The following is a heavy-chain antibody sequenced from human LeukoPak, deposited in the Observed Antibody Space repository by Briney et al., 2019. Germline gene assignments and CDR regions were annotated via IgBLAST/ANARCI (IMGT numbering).Heavy chain of an antibody. CDR1: GFTFSSYS. Sequence: AGSLRLSCAASGFTFSSYSMNWVRQAPGKGLEWVSYISSSSSTIYYADSVKGRFTISRDNAKNSLYLQMNSLRDEDTAVYYCARDPITMIVGVYFDYWGQGTLVTVLS. D-gene: IGHD3-22*01. J-gene: IGHJ4*02. V-gene: IGHV3-48*02. CDR3: ARDPITMIVGVYFDY. CDR2: ISSSSSTI.